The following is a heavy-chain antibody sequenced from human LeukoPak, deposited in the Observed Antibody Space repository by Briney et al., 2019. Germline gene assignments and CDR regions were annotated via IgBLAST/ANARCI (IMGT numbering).Heavy chain of an antibody. J-gene: IGHJ6*03. CDR2: IGTASDT. Sequence: GGSLRLSCAAAGFTFSIFDMHWVRQPTGQGLEWVSTIGTASDTYYPGSVEGRFTLSRDNAKNSLYLQMNSLTAGDTAVYYCARGPPRGKYYYMDVWGKGTTVTVSS. CDR3: ARGPPRGKYYYMDV. CDR1: GFTFSIFD. D-gene: IGHD1-1*01. V-gene: IGHV3-13*01.